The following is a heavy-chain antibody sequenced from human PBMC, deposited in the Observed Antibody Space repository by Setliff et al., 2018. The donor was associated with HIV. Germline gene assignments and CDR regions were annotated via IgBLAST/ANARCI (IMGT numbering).Heavy chain of an antibody. V-gene: IGHV4-34*01. CDR2: IYNSEST. J-gene: IGHJ4*02. Sequence: SETLSLTCAVLGGSFSGYYWSWIRQPPGKGLEWIGHIYNSESTKYNPSLKSRVTISVDTSTNQFSLRLTSVTAADTAVYYCAKDKGQKYADYWGQGTMVTVSS. D-gene: IGHD3-10*01. CDR3: AKDKGQKYADY. CDR1: GGSFSGYY.